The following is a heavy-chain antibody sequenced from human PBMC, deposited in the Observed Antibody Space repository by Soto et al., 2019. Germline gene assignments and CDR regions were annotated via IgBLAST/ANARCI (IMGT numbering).Heavy chain of an antibody. J-gene: IGHJ3*02. D-gene: IGHD6-13*01. CDR2: IFPGDSDT. V-gene: IGHV5-51*01. CDR1: GYNFANYW. Sequence: GESLKSSCKGSGYNFANYWIGWVRQMPGKGLEWMGMIFPGDSDTKNSPSLQGQITMSVDKSDSSAYLQWRSLKASDTAMYYCAAGYTTGLDAFDIWGQGTMVTVSS. CDR3: AAGYTTGLDAFDI.